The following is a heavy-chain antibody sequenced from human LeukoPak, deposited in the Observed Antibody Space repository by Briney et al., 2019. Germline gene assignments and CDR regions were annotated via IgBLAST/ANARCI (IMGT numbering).Heavy chain of an antibody. V-gene: IGHV1-2*02. CDR2: INPNSGGT. CDR1: GYTLTGYY. J-gene: IGHJ4*02. D-gene: IGHD6-13*01. Sequence: ASVKVSCKASGYTLTGYYMHWVRQAPGQGLEWMGWINPNSGGTNYAQKFQGRVTMTRDTSISTAYMGLSRLRSDDTAVYYCGRRDTGYSSLYWGQGTLVTVSS. CDR3: GRRDTGYSSLY.